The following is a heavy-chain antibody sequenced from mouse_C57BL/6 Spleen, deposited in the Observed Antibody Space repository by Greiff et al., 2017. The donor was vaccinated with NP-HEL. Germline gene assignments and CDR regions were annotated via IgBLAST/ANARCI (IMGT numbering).Heavy chain of an antibody. Sequence: EVQLQQSGPVLVKPGASVKMSCKASGYTFTDYYMNWVKQSHGKSLEWIGVINPYNGGTSYNQKFKGKATLTVDKYSSTAYMELNSLTSEDSAVYYCAKNYDYDVRVYAMDYWGQGTSVTVSS. CDR2: INPYNGGT. V-gene: IGHV1-19*01. J-gene: IGHJ4*01. CDR3: AKNYDYDVRVYAMDY. CDR1: GYTFTDYY. D-gene: IGHD2-4*01.